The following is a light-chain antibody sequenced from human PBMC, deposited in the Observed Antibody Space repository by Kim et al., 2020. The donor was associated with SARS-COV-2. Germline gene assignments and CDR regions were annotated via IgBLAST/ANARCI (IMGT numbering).Light chain of an antibody. CDR3: QQYDNLPLT. V-gene: IGKV1-33*01. Sequence: ASVGDRVSITCQASQHITNYLTWFHQKPGKAPKRLINHASNLETWFPSRFSGRGSGTDFTFTSASLQPEDVGTDYCQQYDNLPLTFGGGTKVDIK. CDR1: QHITNY. J-gene: IGKJ4*01. CDR2: HAS.